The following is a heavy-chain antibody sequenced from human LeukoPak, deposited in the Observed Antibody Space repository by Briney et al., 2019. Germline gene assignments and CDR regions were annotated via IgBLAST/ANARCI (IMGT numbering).Heavy chain of an antibody. J-gene: IGHJ4*02. D-gene: IGHD1-1*01. V-gene: IGHV3-7*01. CDR3: ARQRYSDY. CDR1: GFTFSRYW. Sequence: GGSLRLSCAASGFTFSRYWMTWVRQAPGKGLEWVANIKEDGSDNSYVESVKGRFTISRDNAKNSLYLQLNSLRAEDTAVYFCARQRYSDYWGQGTLVTVSS. CDR2: IKEDGSDN.